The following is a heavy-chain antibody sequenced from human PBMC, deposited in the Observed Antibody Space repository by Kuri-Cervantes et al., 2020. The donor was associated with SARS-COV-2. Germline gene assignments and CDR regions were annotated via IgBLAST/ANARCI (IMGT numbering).Heavy chain of an antibody. J-gene: IGHJ4*02. Sequence: SQTLSLTCAVSGYSISSGYYWGWIRQPPGKGLEWIGSIYYSGSTYYNPSLKSRVTISVDTSKNQFSLKLSSVTAADTAVYYCARLRAGDFGLAYYFDYWGQGTLVTVSS. CDR3: ARLRAGDFGLAYYFDY. D-gene: IGHD7-27*01. CDR1: GYSISSGYY. CDR2: IYYSGST. V-gene: IGHV4-38-2*01.